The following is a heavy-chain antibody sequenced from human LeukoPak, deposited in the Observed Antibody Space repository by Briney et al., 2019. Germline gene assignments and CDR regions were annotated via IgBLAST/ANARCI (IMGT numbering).Heavy chain of an antibody. D-gene: IGHD1-26*01. J-gene: IGHJ4*02. CDR3: TRTMGGGYSPFDY. Sequence: GGSLRLSCAASGFTFTSYSMNWVRQAPGKGLEWVSYISSGSGTIYYADSVKGRFTISRDNAKNSLYLQMNSLRAEDTAVYYCTRTMGGGYSPFDYWGQGTLVTVSS. CDR1: GFTFTSYS. CDR2: ISSGSGTI. V-gene: IGHV3-48*04.